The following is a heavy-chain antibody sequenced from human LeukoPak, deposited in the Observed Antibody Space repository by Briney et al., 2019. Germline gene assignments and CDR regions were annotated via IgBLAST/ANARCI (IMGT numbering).Heavy chain of an antibody. CDR1: GFIFSSYW. Sequence: GGSLRLSCAGSGFIFSSYWMHWVRQAPGKGLEWVAVISYDGSNKYYADSVKGRFTISRDNSKNTLYLQMNSLRAEDTAVYYCARGWPYYDFWSGSGDKFDYWGQGTLVTVSS. V-gene: IGHV3-30-3*01. J-gene: IGHJ4*02. CDR2: ISYDGSNK. D-gene: IGHD3-3*01. CDR3: ARGWPYYDFWSGSGDKFDY.